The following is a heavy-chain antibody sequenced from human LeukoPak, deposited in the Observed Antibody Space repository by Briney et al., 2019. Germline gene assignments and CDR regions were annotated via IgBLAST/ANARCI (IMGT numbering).Heavy chain of an antibody. V-gene: IGHV4-34*01. J-gene: IGHJ5*02. CDR2: INHSGST. CDR3: ARRSWATPKRWFDP. Sequence: PSETLSLTCAVYGGSFSGYYWSWIRQPPGKGLEWIGEINHSGSTNYNPSLKSRVTISVDTSKNQFSLKLSSVTAADTAVYYCARRSWATPKRWFDPWGQGTLVTVSS. D-gene: IGHD5-24*01. CDR1: GGSFSGYY.